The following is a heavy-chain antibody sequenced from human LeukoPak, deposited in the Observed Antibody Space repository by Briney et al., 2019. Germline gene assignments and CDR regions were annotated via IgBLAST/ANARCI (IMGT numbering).Heavy chain of an antibody. J-gene: IGHJ4*02. Sequence: PGGSLRLSCEASGFTFSSYWMHWVRQAPGKGLVWVSRTNTDATSTNYADSVKGRFTISRDNAKNTLYLQMNSLRAEDTAVYYCAKSSSSTTYFDYWGQGTLVTVSS. CDR2: TNTDATST. CDR3: AKSSSSTTYFDY. CDR1: GFTFSSYW. D-gene: IGHD6-6*01. V-gene: IGHV3-74*01.